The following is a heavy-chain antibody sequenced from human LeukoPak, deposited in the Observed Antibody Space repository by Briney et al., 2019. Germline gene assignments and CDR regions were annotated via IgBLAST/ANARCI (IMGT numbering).Heavy chain of an antibody. D-gene: IGHD1/OR15-1a*01. J-gene: IGHJ5*02. CDR1: GRTFSRYA. CDR3: ARDQAGEQPWFDP. V-gene: IGHV1-69*06. Sequence: SVNVSFKASGRTFSRYALSWVRQAPGQGLEWMGGIIPIFGTANYAQKFQGRVTITADKSTSTAYMELSSLRSEDTAVYYCARDQAGEQPWFDPWGQGTLVTVSS. CDR2: IIPIFGTA.